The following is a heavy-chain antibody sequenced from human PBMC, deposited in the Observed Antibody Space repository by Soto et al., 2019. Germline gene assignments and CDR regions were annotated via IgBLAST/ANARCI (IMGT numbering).Heavy chain of an antibody. D-gene: IGHD1-26*01. J-gene: IGHJ4*02. CDR3: SGDRPCWDY. V-gene: IGHV1-18*01. CDR2: IRPDRGDT. CDR1: GYTFTNYG. Sequence: HVRLVPSGTEVREPGATVKVSCQASGYTFTNYGIIWVRLAPGQGLEWMGWIRPDRGDTEYAQKLIGRFTITTDTPTAMADMELTSLTSDDNAGDYRSGDRPCWDYWGQGSLVTVSS.